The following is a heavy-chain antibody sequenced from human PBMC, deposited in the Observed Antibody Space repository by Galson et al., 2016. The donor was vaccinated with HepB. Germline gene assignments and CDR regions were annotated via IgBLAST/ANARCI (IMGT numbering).Heavy chain of an antibody. CDR3: AKDLAGSSPYYDGMDV. J-gene: IGHJ6*04. CDR2: ISAAATNT. V-gene: IGHV3-23*01. CDR1: GFSFKTFA. D-gene: IGHD7-27*01. Sequence: SLRLSCAASGFSFKTFAMNWVRQAPGKGLEWVSSISAAATNTFYADSVRGRLTISRDNSKNALYLQMDGLRDDDTAVYYCAKDLAGSSPYYDGMDVWGNGTTVSVAS.